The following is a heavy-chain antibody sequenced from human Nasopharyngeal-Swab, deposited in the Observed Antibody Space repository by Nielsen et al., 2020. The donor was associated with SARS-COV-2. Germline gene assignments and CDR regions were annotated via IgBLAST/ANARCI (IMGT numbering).Heavy chain of an antibody. J-gene: IGHJ3*02. CDR2: IDWGDDK. D-gene: IGHD2-15*01. CDR3: ARSGDCSGGRCNDAFDI. V-gene: IGHV2-70*01. Sequence: SGPTLVKPTQTLNLTCTFSGFSLSTSGMCVNWIRQPPGKALGWLALIDWGDDKYYTTSLKTRLTISKETSRNQVVLTMTNMDSVDTATYYCARSGDCSGGRCNDAFDIWGQGTMVTVSS. CDR1: GFSLSTSGMC.